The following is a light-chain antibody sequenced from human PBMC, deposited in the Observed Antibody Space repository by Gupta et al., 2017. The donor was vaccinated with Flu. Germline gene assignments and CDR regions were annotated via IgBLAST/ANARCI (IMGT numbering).Light chain of an antibody. CDR1: QSLLHSNGYNY. V-gene: IGKV2-28*01. CDR2: LGS. CDR3: RQALQTLPYS. J-gene: IGKJ2*03. Sequence: DIVMTQSPLSLPVTPGEPASISCRSSQSLLHSNGYNYLDWYLQKPGQSPQLLIYLGSNRASGVPDRFSGSGSGTDFTLKISRGEAEDVGVYYCRQALQTLPYSFGQGTKLEIK.